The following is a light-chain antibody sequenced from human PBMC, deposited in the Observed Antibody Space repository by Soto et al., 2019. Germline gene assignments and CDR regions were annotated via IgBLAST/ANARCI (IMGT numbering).Light chain of an antibody. CDR3: QHYGSLVLT. CDR1: QSVSSSY. Sequence: EIVLTQSPGTLSLSPGERATLSCRASQSVSSSYLAWYQKKPGQAPRLLIYGASSRATGIPDRFSGSGSGTDFTLTINRLEPEDFAVYYCQHYGSLVLTFGGGTKVEIK. J-gene: IGKJ4*01. CDR2: GAS. V-gene: IGKV3-20*01.